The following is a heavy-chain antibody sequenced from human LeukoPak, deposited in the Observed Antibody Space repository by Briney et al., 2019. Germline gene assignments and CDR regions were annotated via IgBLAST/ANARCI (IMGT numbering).Heavy chain of an antibody. Sequence: SETLSLTCAVYGGSFSGYYWSWIRQPPGKGLEWTGEINHSGSTNYNPSLKSRVTISVDTSKNQFSLKLSSVTAADTAVYYCARFARGYSYGNDYWGQGTLVTVSS. D-gene: IGHD5-18*01. CDR1: GGSFSGYY. CDR3: ARFARGYSYGNDY. CDR2: INHSGST. J-gene: IGHJ4*02. V-gene: IGHV4-34*01.